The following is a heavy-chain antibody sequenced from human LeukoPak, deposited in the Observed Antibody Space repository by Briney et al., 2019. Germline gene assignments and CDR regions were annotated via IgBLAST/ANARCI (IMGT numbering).Heavy chain of an antibody. J-gene: IGHJ4*02. D-gene: IGHD6-6*01. CDR2: LFAGGTI. CDR1: GFTVSAYY. CDR3: ARGPRVAAYYYLDY. Sequence: GESLRLSCAASGFTVSAYYMSWVRQAPGNGLEWVSVLFAGGTIYYADSVNGRITISRDNSTNTLYLKLNSRRAEDTAVYYCARGPRVAAYYYLDYWGQGTLVTVAS. V-gene: IGHV3-53*01.